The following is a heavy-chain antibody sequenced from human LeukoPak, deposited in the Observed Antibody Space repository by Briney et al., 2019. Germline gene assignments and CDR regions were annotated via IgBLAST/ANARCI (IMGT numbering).Heavy chain of an antibody. CDR1: GGSISSYF. CDR2: IYISGST. CDR3: ARAFGPNDAFDI. Sequence: PSETLSLTCTVSGGSISSYFWSWIRQPAGHELEWIGRIYISGSTNYNPSLKSRVTMSVDTSKNQFSLKLSSVTAADTAVYYCARAFGPNDAFDIWGQGTMVTVSS. V-gene: IGHV4-4*07. J-gene: IGHJ3*02. D-gene: IGHD2/OR15-2a*01.